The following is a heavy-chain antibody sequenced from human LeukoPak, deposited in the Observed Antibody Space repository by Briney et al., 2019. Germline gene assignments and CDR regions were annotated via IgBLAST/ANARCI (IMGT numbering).Heavy chain of an antibody. CDR3: ARDRNSMYAFDI. CDR2: IIPILGIA. J-gene: IGHJ3*02. Sequence: SVKVSCKASGGTFSSYAISWVRQAPGQGLEWMGRIIPILGIANYAQKFQGRVTIIADKSTSTAYMELSSLRSEDTAVYYCARDRNSMYAFDIWGQGTMVTVSS. V-gene: IGHV1-69*04. CDR1: GGTFSSYA. D-gene: IGHD1/OR15-1a*01.